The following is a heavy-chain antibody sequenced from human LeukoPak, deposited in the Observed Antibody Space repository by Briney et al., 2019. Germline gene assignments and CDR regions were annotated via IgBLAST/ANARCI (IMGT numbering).Heavy chain of an antibody. D-gene: IGHD4-17*01. CDR1: GFTFSEYT. Sequence: RGSLRLSCAASGFTFSEYTIHWVRQAPGKGLEWVAVISYDGSNKYYADSVKGRFTISRDNSKNTLYLQMNSLRAEDTAVYYCAKAIDYGDYVGIFDYWGQGTLVTVSS. J-gene: IGHJ4*02. V-gene: IGHV3-30*04. CDR3: AKAIDYGDYVGIFDY. CDR2: ISYDGSNK.